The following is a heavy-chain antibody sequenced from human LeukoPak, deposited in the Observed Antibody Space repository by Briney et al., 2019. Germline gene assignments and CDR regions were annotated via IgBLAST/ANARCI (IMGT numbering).Heavy chain of an antibody. CDR2: ISYDAINT. CDR3: ATRGTRWETPFDY. J-gene: IGHJ4*02. D-gene: IGHD1-26*01. Sequence: GGSLRLSCAASGLTFSNYAMHWVRQAPGKGLEWVAVISYDAINTYYADSVKGRFTISRDNSKNTLYLQMNSLRPEDTSVYYCATRGTRWETPFDYWGQGTLVTVSS. CDR1: GLTFSNYA. V-gene: IGHV3-30*04.